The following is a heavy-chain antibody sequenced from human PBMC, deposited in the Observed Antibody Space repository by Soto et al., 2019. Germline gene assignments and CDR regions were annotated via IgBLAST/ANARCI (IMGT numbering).Heavy chain of an antibody. CDR2: INHNGST. V-gene: IGHV4-34*01. Sequence: PSETLSLTGAVYGGSFSGYYWSWIRQPPGKGLEWIGEINHNGSTNYNPSLKSRVTISVDTSKNQFSLKLSSVTAPDTAVDYCARGRYSGSYSSGDDYWGQGTLVTVSS. CDR3: ARGRYSGSYSSGDDY. J-gene: IGHJ4*02. D-gene: IGHD1-26*01. CDR1: GGSFSGYY.